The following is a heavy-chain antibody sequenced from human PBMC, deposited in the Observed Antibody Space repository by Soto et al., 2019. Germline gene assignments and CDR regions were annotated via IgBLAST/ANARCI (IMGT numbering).Heavy chain of an antibody. CDR2: ISGSDNST. CDR3: APMGV. J-gene: IGHJ6*02. CDR1: GGTCGSFA. Sequence: GVLLRVCCGAAGGTCGSFAMSWVGQAPGKGLEWVSAISGSDNSTYYADSVKGRFTISRDNSKNTLYLQMSSLRADDTAVYYCAPMGVWGQGTTVTVYS. V-gene: IGHV3-23*01.